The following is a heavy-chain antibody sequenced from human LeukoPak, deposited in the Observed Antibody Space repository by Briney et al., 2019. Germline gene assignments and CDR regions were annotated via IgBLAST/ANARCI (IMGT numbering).Heavy chain of an antibody. D-gene: IGHD6-19*01. CDR3: AINSFRISVAGTRSDP. CDR2: ISYDGSVK. CDR1: GFTLSSYA. Sequence: GRSLRLSCAASGFTLSSYAVNRVRRAPGKGLEWVAVISYDGSVKYYADSVKGRFTISRDNSKNTLYLQMNRLRAEDTAVYYSAINSFRISVAGTRSDPWGQGTL. J-gene: IGHJ5*02. V-gene: IGHV3-30-3*01.